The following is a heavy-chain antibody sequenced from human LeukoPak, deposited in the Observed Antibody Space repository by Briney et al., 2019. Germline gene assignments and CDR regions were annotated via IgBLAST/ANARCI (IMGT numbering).Heavy chain of an antibody. CDR2: INHSGST. V-gene: IGHV4-34*01. J-gene: IGHJ4*02. CDR3: ARGRAYGGGRFDY. D-gene: IGHD3-16*01. CDR1: GGSFTGYY. Sequence: SETLSLTCAIYGGSFTGYYWRWIRQPPGQGLEWIGEINHSGSTNYNPSLKSRVTISVDTSKNQFSLKLSSVTAADTAVYYCARGRAYGGGRFDYWGQGTLVTVSS.